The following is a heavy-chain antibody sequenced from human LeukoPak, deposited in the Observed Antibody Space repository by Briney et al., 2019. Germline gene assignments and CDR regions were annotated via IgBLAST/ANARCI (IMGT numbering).Heavy chain of an antibody. CDR1: GFTFSSYG. CDR2: IWYDGSNK. J-gene: IGHJ3*02. D-gene: IGHD5-24*01. CDR3: ARDHSHGYRDAFDI. V-gene: IGHV3-33*08. Sequence: PGGSLRLSCAAPGFTFSSYGMHWVRQAPGKGLEWVAVIWYDGSNKYYADSVKGRFTISRDNSKNTLYLQMNSLRAEDTAVYYCARDHSHGYRDAFDIWGQGTMVTVSS.